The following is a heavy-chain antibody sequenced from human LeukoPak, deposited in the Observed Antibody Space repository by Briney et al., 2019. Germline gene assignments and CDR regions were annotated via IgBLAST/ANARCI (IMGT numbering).Heavy chain of an antibody. V-gene: IGHV4-61*02. J-gene: IGHJ4*02. D-gene: IGHD2-2*01. CDR2: IYTSGST. CDR3: ARVVPAAMGGGYFDY. CDR1: GASISSGSYY. Sequence: SQTLSLTCTVSGASISSGSYYWSWIRQPAGKGLEWIVRIYTSGSTNYNPSLKSRVTISVDTSKTQFSLKLSSVTAADTAVYYCARVVPAAMGGGYFDYWGQGTLVTVSS.